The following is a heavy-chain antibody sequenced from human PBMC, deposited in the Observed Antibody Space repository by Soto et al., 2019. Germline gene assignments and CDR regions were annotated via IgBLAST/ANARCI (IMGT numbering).Heavy chain of an antibody. Sequence: SSVKVSFKASVCTFSSYAISWVRQAPGQELECVGWIIPIFGTANYAQKFQGRVTITADESTSTAYMELRSLRSEDTAVYYCARARRGEVGVTDY. D-gene: IGHD1-26*01. CDR3: ARARRGEVGVTDY. V-gene: IGHV1-69*13. CDR1: VCTFSSYA. CDR2: IIPIFGTA. J-gene: IGHJ4*01.